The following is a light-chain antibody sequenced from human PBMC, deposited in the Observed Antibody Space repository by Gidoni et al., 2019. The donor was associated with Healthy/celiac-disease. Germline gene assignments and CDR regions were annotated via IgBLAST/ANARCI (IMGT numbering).Light chain of an antibody. CDR1: QSISGW. V-gene: IGKV1-5*03. J-gene: IGKJ1*01. CDR3: QQYNSYWT. Sequence: DFQMSQSPSTLSASVGDRVTITGRASQSISGWLAWYQQKPGKAPKLLIYKASSLESGVPSRFSGSGSGTEFTLTISSLQPDDFATYYCQQYNSYWTFGQGTKVEIK. CDR2: KAS.